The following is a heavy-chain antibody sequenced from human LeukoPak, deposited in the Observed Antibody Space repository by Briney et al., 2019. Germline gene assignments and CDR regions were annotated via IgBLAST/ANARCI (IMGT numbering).Heavy chain of an antibody. CDR2: ISGSGSIT. Sequence: GGSLRLSCAAPGFTYSSYPMSWVRQAPGKGLEGVSGISGSGSITYYADSVKGRFTISRDNSKNTLYLQMNSLRAEDTAVYYCAKDRTSSGGYFDYWGQGTLVTVSS. CDR1: GFTYSSYP. D-gene: IGHD2-15*01. CDR3: AKDRTSSGGYFDY. V-gene: IGHV3-23*01. J-gene: IGHJ4*02.